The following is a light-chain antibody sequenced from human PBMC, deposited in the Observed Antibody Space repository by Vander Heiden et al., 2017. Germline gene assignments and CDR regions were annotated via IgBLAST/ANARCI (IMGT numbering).Light chain of an antibody. CDR3: CSYAGPDTYV. CDR2: DVS. J-gene: IGLJ1*01. Sequence: QSALTQPASVSGSPGQSITISCTGTSNDVGNYNLCSWYQQHPGKAPKLILYDVSARPSGVSYRFSGSKSGNTASLTISGLQAEEEAEYYCCSYAGPDTYVFGTVTKVTVL. CDR1: SNDVGNYNL. V-gene: IGLV2-23*02.